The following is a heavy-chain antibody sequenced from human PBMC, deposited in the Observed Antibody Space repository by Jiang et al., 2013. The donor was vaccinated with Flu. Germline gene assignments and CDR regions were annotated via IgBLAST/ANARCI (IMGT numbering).Heavy chain of an antibody. D-gene: IGHD6-13*01. CDR2: SPHTGNT. V-gene: IGHV1-8*01. Sequence: SPHTGNTGYAQKFQGRVTMTRNTSISTAYMELSSLRPEDTAVYYCARHRSSYYYYGMDIWGQGTTVTVS. CDR3: ARHRSSYYYYGMDI. J-gene: IGHJ6*02.